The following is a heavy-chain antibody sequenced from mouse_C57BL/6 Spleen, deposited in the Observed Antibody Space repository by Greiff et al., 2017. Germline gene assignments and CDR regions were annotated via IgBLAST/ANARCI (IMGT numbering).Heavy chain of an antibody. Sequence: VQLQQPGAELVKPGASVKLSCKASGYTFTSYWMQWVKQRPGQGLEWIGEIDPSDSYTNYNSKFKGKATLTVDTSSSTAYMQLSSLTSEDSAVYYCATVYYAMDYWGQGTSVTVSS. J-gene: IGHJ4*01. CDR3: ATVYYAMDY. V-gene: IGHV1-50*01. CDR1: GYTFTSYW. CDR2: IDPSDSYT.